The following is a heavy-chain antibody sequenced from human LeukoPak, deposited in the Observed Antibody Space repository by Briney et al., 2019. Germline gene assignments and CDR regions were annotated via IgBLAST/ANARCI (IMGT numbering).Heavy chain of an antibody. CDR3: ARKIAADRGFDS. Sequence: GGSLRLSCAASGFTFSDHYMSWIRQAPGKGLECVSYISSGGSTTYYTDSVKGRFTISRDNGKNALYLQMNSLRAEDTAVYYCARKIAADRGFDSWGQGTLVTVSS. V-gene: IGHV3-11*01. J-gene: IGHJ4*02. CDR1: GFTFSDHY. D-gene: IGHD6-6*01. CDR2: ISSGGSTT.